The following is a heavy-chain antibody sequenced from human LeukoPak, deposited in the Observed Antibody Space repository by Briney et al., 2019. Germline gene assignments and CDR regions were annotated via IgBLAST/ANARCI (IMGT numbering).Heavy chain of an antibody. Sequence: GGSLRLSCAASGFIFSSYAMSWVGQAPGKGVEWVSTISGSGGSTYYADCVKGRFTIYRENPKKTVYLKMNRQRAEETAAKYSSKDRSCINDVCHEDFDYWGQGTLVTVSS. CDR1: GFIFSSYA. CDR3: SKDRSCINDVCHEDFDY. CDR2: ISGSGGST. V-gene: IGHV3-23*01. J-gene: IGHJ4*02. D-gene: IGHD2-8*01.